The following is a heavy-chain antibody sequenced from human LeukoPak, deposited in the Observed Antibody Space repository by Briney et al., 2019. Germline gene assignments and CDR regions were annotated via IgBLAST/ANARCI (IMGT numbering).Heavy chain of an antibody. V-gene: IGHV3-33*01. CDR3: ARDLCSITSCFDY. Sequence: GRSLRLSCVTSGFIFSSYGIHWVRQAPGKGLEWVAWHFASNKYYAESVRGRFTMSRDNSKSTLYLQMDSLRVEDTAVYYCARDLCSITSCFDYWGQGTLVSVSS. CDR2: HFASNK. D-gene: IGHD2-2*01. CDR1: GFIFSSYG. J-gene: IGHJ4*02.